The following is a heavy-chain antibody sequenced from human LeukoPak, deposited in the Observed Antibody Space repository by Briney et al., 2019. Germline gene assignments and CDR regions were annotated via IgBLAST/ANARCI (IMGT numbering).Heavy chain of an antibody. CDR1: GFIFDDYA. Sequence: PGGSLRLSCEASGFIFDDYAMHWVRLVPGKGLEWVSGISWNGKSEGYADSVKGRFTISRDNSKNTLYLQMNSLRAEDTAVYYCARDGDDFWSGYYQFDYWGQGTLVAVSS. CDR3: ARDGDDFWSGYYQFDY. J-gene: IGHJ4*02. CDR2: ISWNGKSE. D-gene: IGHD3-3*01. V-gene: IGHV3-9*01.